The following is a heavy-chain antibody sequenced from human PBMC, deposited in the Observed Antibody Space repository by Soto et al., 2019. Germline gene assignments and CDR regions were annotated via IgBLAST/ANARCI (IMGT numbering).Heavy chain of an antibody. Sequence: GASVKVSCKDSGGTFSSYTIRWVRQAPGQGLEWMGRIIPILGIANYAQKFQGRVTITADKSTSTAYMELSSLRSEDTAVYYCARDHELRYFDWLFRAYYYYYGMDVWGQGTTVTVSS. V-gene: IGHV1-69*04. CDR1: GGTFSSYT. D-gene: IGHD3-9*01. J-gene: IGHJ6*02. CDR2: IIPILGIA. CDR3: ARDHELRYFDWLFRAYYYYYGMDV.